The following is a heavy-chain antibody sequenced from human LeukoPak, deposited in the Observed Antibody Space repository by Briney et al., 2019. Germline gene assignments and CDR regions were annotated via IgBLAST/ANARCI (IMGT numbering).Heavy chain of an antibody. J-gene: IGHJ4*02. Sequence: PSGTLSLTCVCSGGSISRSNLGSWVRQPPGKGLEWLGAMYLSGHTNHNPSLKSRVTIPVDQPKHQPSLKLSSVTAADTAVYYCARVYCSSTSGYSLDYWGQGTLVTVSS. D-gene: IGHD2-2*01. CDR2: MYLSGHT. CDR3: ARVYCSSTSGYSLDY. V-gene: IGHV4-4*02. CDR1: GGSISRSNL.